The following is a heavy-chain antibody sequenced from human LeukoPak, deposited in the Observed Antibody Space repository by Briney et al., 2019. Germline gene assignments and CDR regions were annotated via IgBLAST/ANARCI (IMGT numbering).Heavy chain of an antibody. CDR3: ARVMAVAGTFDY. Sequence: ASVKVSCKVSGYTLTELSMHWVRQAPGKGLEWMGGFDPEDGETIYAQKFQGRVTMTRDTSTSTVYMELSSLRSEDTAVYYCARVMAVAGTFDYWGQGTLVTVSS. CDR2: FDPEDGET. V-gene: IGHV1-24*01. CDR1: GYTLTELS. D-gene: IGHD6-19*01. J-gene: IGHJ4*02.